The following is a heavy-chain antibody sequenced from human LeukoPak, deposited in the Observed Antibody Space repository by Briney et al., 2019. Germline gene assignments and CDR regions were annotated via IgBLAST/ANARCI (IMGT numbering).Heavy chain of an antibody. V-gene: IGHV4-39*01. D-gene: IGHD3-10*01. CDR3: ARHGEGYGAVDI. CDR2: ISYSGST. Sequence: SETLSLTCTVSVGSISSRGYYWVSIRQPPGKGLEYIGTISYSGSTYYNPSLRSRVTISVDTSENQFSLKLSSVTAADTAVYFCARHGEGYGAVDIWGQGTMVTVSS. J-gene: IGHJ3*02. CDR1: VGSISSRGYY.